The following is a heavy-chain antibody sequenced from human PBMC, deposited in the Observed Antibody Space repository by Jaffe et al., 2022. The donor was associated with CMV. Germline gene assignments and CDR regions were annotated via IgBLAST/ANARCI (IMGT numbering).Heavy chain of an antibody. CDR1: GGSISSYY. J-gene: IGHJ4*02. V-gene: IGHV4-59*01. Sequence: QVQLQESGPGLVKPSETLSLTCTVSGGSISSYYWSWIRQPPGKGLEWIGYIYYSGSTNYNPSLKSRVTISVDTSKNQFSLKLSSVTAADTAVYYCAGTVPYYYDSSGYYFDYWGQGTLVTVSS. CDR3: AGTVPYYYDSSGYYFDY. CDR2: IYYSGST. D-gene: IGHD3-22*01.